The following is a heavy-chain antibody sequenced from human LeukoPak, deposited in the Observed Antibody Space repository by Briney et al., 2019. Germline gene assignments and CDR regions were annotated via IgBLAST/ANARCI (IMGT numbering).Heavy chain of an antibody. Sequence: GASVKVSCKASGYTFTCYYMHWVRQAPGQGLEWMGWINPSSGGTNYAQKFQGRGTMTRNTSISTAYMELSSLRSEDTAVYYCAREGHHYYDSSGYYYGNWFDPWGQGTLVTVSS. CDR3: AREGHHYYDSSGYYYGNWFDP. V-gene: IGHV1-2*02. D-gene: IGHD3-22*01. CDR2: INPSSGGT. J-gene: IGHJ5*02. CDR1: GYTFTCYY.